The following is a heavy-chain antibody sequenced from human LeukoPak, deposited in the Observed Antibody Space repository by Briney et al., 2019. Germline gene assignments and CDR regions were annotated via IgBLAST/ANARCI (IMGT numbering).Heavy chain of an antibody. CDR2: IWYDGSNK. J-gene: IGHJ2*01. V-gene: IGHV3-33*01. CDR1: GFTFSSYG. CDR3: ARVRERGYGNVHYWYFDL. D-gene: IGHD5-18*01. Sequence: GGSLRLSCAASGFTFSSYGMHWVRQAPGKGLEWVAVIWYDGSNKYYADSVKGRFTISRDNSKNTLYLQMNSLRAEDTAVYYCARVRERGYGNVHYWYFDLWAVAPWSLSP.